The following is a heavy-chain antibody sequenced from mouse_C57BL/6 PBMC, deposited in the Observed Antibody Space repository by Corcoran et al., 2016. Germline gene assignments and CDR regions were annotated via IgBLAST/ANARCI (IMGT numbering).Heavy chain of an antibody. D-gene: IGHD2-4*01. CDR1: GYTFTGYW. V-gene: IGHV1-9*01. CDR3: ERYYEGVDY. Sequence: QVQLQQSGAELMKPGASVKLSCKATGYTFTGYWTEWVKQRPGHGLEWIGEILPGSGSTNYTEKFKGKATFTADTSSNTAYMQRSSLTNEDSDIYVWERYYEGVDYWCQGTSVTVSS. CDR2: ILPGSGST. J-gene: IGHJ4*01.